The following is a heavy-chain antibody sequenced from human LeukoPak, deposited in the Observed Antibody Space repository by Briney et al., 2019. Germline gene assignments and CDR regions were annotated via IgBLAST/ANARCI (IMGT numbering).Heavy chain of an antibody. Sequence: TGGSLRLSCAASGFTFSSYGMHWVRQAPGKGLEWVAFIRYDGSNKYYADSVKGRFTISRDNSKNTLYLQMNSLRAEDTAVYYCAKDLARYFDWSQGAPDYWGQGTLVTVSS. D-gene: IGHD3-9*01. J-gene: IGHJ4*02. V-gene: IGHV3-30*02. CDR3: AKDLARYFDWSQGAPDY. CDR2: IRYDGSNK. CDR1: GFTFSSYG.